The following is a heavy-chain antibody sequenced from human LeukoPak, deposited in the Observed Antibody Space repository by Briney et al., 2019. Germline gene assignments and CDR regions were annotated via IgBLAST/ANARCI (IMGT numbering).Heavy chain of an antibody. CDR1: GFTFTSYA. J-gene: IGHJ6*02. V-gene: IGHV3-23*01. Sequence: PGGSLRLSCAASGFTFTSYAMSWVRQAPGKGLEWVSGITVRGDSTHYAGSVKGRFTISRDNSKNTLYLQMNSLRAEDTAVYYCARDQIPGSSSSDPYYYYYYGMDVWGQGTTVTVSS. CDR2: ITVRGDST. CDR3: ARDQIPGSSSSDPYYYYYYGMDV. D-gene: IGHD6-6*01.